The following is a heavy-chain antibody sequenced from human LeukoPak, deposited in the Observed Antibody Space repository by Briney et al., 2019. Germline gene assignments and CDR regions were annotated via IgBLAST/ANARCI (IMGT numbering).Heavy chain of an antibody. CDR2: ISAYNGNT. CDR1: GYSFTSYG. J-gene: IGHJ4*02. CDR3: ALYSSSSEVFDY. V-gene: IGHV1-18*01. D-gene: IGHD6-6*01. Sequence: GESLKISCKGSGYSFTSYGISWVRQAPGQGLEWMGWISAYNGNTNYAQKLQGRVTMTTDTSTSTAYMELRSLRSDDTAVYYCALYSSSSEVFDYWGQGTLVTVSS.